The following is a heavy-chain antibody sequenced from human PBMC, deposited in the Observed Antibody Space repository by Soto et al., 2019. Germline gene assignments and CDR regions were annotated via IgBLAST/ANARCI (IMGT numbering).Heavy chain of an antibody. D-gene: IGHD3-16*01. CDR2: LHVRGYT. CDR3: ATYWGTESHSYGFDF. V-gene: IGHV4-59*01. J-gene: IGHJ5*01. CDR1: GGTISKDY. Sequence: RSLTCTVSGGTISKDYWNWIRQSPGKGLEWIGHLHVRGYTNYNPSLQSRVTISSARSTNQVSLTLTSVTAADTAIYYCATYWGTESHSYGFDFWGRGAQVTVSS.